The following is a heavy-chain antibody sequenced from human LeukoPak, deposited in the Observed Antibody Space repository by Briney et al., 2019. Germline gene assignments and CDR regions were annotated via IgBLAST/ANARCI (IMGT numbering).Heavy chain of an antibody. V-gene: IGHV3-15*01. Sequence: GGSLRLSCAASGFTFSNAWMSWVRQAPGKGLEWVGRIKSKTDGGKTDYAAPVKGRFTISRDDSKNTLYLQMNSLKTEDTAVYYCTTVSDYDYVWGSYRPEAWGQGTLVTVSS. CDR1: GFTFSNAW. J-gene: IGHJ5*02. CDR2: IKSKTDGGKT. CDR3: TTVSDYDYVWGSYRPEA. D-gene: IGHD3-16*02.